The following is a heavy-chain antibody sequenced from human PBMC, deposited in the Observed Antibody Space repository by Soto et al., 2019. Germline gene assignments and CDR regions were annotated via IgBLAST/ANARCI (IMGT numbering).Heavy chain of an antibody. CDR2: IYPGDSDT. D-gene: IGHD4-4*01. V-gene: IGHV5-51*01. CDR3: ARHSTDDSNHQYYYGMDV. Sequence: GESLKISCKGSGYSFTSYWIGWVRQMPGKGLEWMGIIYPGDSDTRYSPSLQGQVTISADRSISTAYLQWSSLKASDTAMYYCARHSTDDSNHQYYYGMDVWGQGTTVTVSS. CDR1: GYSFTSYW. J-gene: IGHJ6*02.